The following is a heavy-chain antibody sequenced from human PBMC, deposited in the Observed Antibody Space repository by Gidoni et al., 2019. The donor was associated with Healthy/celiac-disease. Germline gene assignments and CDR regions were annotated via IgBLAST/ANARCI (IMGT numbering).Heavy chain of an antibody. Sequence: GGGVVQPGRSLRLSCAASGFTFSSYAMHLVRQAPGKGLEWVAVISYDGSNKYYANSVKGRFTISRDNSKNTLYLQMNSLRAEDMAVYYCAREKDIVVVPAAIVAFDIWGQGTMVTVSS. D-gene: IGHD2-2*01. V-gene: IGHV3-30-3*01. CDR2: ISYDGSNK. CDR3: AREKDIVVVPAAIVAFDI. CDR1: GFTFSSYA. J-gene: IGHJ3*02.